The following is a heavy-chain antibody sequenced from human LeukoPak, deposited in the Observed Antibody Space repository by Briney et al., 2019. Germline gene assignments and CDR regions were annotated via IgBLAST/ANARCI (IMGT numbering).Heavy chain of an antibody. CDR3: AKEGTYFFDN. CDR2: ISGSGGST. Sequence: GGSLRLSCAASGFTFSSYAMSWVRQAPGKGLEWVSAISGSGGSTYYADSAKGRFTISRDNSKNTLYLQMNNLRIEDTAVYYCAKEGTYFFDNWGQGTLVTVSS. CDR1: GFTFSSYA. J-gene: IGHJ4*02. D-gene: IGHD3-10*01. V-gene: IGHV3-23*01.